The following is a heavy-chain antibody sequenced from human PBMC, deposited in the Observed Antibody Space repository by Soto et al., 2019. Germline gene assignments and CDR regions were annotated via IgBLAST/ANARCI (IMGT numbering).Heavy chain of an antibody. Sequence: SGPTLVNPTQTLTLTCTFSGFSLSTSGVGVGWIRQPPGKALEWLALIYWDDEKRYSPSLRSSLTITKDTSKDQVVLKMTNMDPVDTATYYCAHMSRDGWMQPFDYWGQGTLVTVSS. D-gene: IGHD5-12*01. V-gene: IGHV2-5*02. CDR1: GFSLSTSGVG. J-gene: IGHJ4*02. CDR3: AHMSRDGWMQPFDY. CDR2: IYWDDEK.